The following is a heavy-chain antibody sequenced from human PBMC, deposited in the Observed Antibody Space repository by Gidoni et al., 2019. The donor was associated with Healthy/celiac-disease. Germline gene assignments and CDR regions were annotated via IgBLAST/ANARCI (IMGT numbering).Heavy chain of an antibody. D-gene: IGHD4-17*01. V-gene: IGHV4-59*01. J-gene: IGHJ2*01. CDR1: GGPISSDY. CDR3: ARATYDYGDYVLVGQAWYFDL. CDR2: IYYSGST. Sequence: QVQLQESGPGLVKPSETLSLTCTVSGGPISSDYWSGIRQPPGKGLEWIGDIYYSGSTNYNPSLKSRVTISVDTSKNQFSLKLSSVTAADTAVYYCARATYDYGDYVLVGQAWYFDLWGRGTLVTVSS.